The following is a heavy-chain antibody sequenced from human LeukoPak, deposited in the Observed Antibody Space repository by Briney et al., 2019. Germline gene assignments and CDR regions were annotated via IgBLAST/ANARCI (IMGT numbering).Heavy chain of an antibody. V-gene: IGHV4-38-2*02. D-gene: IGHD1-26*01. J-gene: IGHJ4*02. CDR2: IYHSGST. CDR3: ARVSGRIVGATRRVFDY. Sequence: ASETLSLTCTVSGYSISSGYYWGWIRQPPGKGLEWIGSIYHSGSTYYNPSLKSRVTISVDTSKNQLSLKLSSVTAADTAVYYCARVSGRIVGATRRVFDYWGQGTLVTVSS. CDR1: GYSISSGYY.